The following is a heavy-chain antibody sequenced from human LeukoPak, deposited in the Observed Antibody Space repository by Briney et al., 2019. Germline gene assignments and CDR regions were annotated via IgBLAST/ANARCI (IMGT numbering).Heavy chain of an antibody. CDR2: INHSGST. CDR3: ARGHRAGLLWWFDP. V-gene: IGHV4-34*01. D-gene: IGHD2-15*01. Sequence: SETLSLTCAVYGGSFSGYYRSWIRQPPGKGLEWIGEINHSGSTNYNPSLKSRVTISVDTSKNQFSLKLSSVTAADTAVYYCARGHRAGLLWWFDPWGQGTLVTVSS. CDR1: GGSFSGYY. J-gene: IGHJ5*02.